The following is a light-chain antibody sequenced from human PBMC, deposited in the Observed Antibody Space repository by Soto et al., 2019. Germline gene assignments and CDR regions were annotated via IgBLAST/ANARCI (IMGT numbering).Light chain of an antibody. V-gene: IGLV1-51*01. CDR3: ATWDNSLSAVV. CDR1: SSNIGNNY. Sequence: QSVLTQPPSVSAAPGQKVTISCSGRSSNIGNNYVSWYQQLPGTAPKLVIYDNNKRPSGIPDRFSGSKSGTSATLGITGLQTGDEADYYCATWDNSLSAVVFGGGTKVTVL. J-gene: IGLJ2*01. CDR2: DNN.